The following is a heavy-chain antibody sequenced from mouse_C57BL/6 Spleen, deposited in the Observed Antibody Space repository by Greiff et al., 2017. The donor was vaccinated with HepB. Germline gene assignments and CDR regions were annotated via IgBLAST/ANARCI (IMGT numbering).Heavy chain of an antibody. CDR3: ARWDDYDRFDY. D-gene: IGHD2-4*01. J-gene: IGHJ2*01. V-gene: IGHV1-81*01. Sequence: VQLQESGAELVRPGASVKLSCKASGYTFTSYGICWVKQRTGQGLEWIGEIYPRSGNTYYNEKFKGKATLTADKSSSPAYMELRSLTSEDSAVYFCARWDDYDRFDYWGQGTTLTVAS. CDR1: GYTFTSYG. CDR2: IYPRSGNT.